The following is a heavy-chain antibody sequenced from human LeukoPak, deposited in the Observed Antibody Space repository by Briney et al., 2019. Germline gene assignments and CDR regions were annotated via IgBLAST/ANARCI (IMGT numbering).Heavy chain of an antibody. Sequence: PSETLSLTCTVSGGSISSSSYYWGWIRQPPGKGLEWIGSIYYSGSTYYNPSLKSRVTISVDTSKNQFSLKLSSVTAADTAVYYCAVVYGDSDFDPWGQGTLVTVSS. D-gene: IGHD4-17*01. CDR1: GGSISSSSYY. V-gene: IGHV4-39*07. CDR2: IYYSGST. J-gene: IGHJ5*02. CDR3: AVVYGDSDFDP.